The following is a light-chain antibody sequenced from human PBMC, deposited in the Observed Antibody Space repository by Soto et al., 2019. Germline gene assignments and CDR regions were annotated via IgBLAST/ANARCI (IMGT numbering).Light chain of an antibody. J-gene: IGKJ5*01. CDR2: GAS. Sequence: DFVMIQAPDSLAVSLGERATINCKSSQSVLYNSNNKNHLGWFQQKPGHPPKLLIYGASFRPSGVPDRFSGSGSGTDFTLTISSLQAEDVAVYYCQQYYSIPFTFGQGTRLEIK. CDR3: QQYYSIPFT. V-gene: IGKV4-1*01. CDR1: QSVLYNSNNKNH.